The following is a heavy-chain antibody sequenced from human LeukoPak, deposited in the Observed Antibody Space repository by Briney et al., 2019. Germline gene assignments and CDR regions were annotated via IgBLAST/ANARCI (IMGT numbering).Heavy chain of an antibody. CDR2: INAGNGNT. CDR3: ARDLGGGNYYVGSDY. J-gene: IGHJ4*02. Sequence: ASVKVSCKASGYTFTSYAMHWVRQAPGQRLEWMGWINAGNGNTKYSQKFQGRVTITRDTSASTAYMELSSLRSEDTAVYYCARDLGGGNYYVGSDYWGQGTLVTVSS. V-gene: IGHV1-3*01. D-gene: IGHD1-26*01. CDR1: GYTFTSYA.